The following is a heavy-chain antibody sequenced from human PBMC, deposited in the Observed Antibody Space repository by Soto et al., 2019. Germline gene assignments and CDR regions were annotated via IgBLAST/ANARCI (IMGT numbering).Heavy chain of an antibody. D-gene: IGHD3-3*01. CDR2: IYYSGST. CDR3: ARVGTIWSPFDP. J-gene: IGHJ5*02. Sequence: PSETLSLTCTVSGGSISSGDYYWSWIRQPPGKGLEWIGYIYYSGSTYYNPSLKSRVTISVDTSKNQFSLKLSSVTAADTAVYYCARVGTIWSPFDPWGQGTLVTVSS. V-gene: IGHV4-30-4*01. CDR1: GGSISSGDYY.